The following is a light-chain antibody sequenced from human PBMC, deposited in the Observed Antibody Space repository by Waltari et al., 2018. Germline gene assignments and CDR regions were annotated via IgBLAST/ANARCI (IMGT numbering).Light chain of an antibody. CDR2: GKN. Sequence: SSELTQDPAVSVALGQTVRITCRGDSLRSYYASWYQQKPGQAPVLVIYGKNNRPSGSPDRFSGSSSGNTASLTITGAQAEDEADYYCNSRDSSGNHVLFGGGAKLTVL. V-gene: IGLV3-19*01. CDR1: SLRSYY. CDR3: NSRDSSGNHVL. J-gene: IGLJ2*01.